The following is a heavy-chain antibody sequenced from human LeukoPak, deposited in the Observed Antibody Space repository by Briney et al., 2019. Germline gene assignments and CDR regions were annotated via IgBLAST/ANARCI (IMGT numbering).Heavy chain of an antibody. D-gene: IGHD3-22*01. CDR1: GGSISSSSYY. CDR2: MYYSGSI. V-gene: IGHV4-39*02. Sequence: PSETLSLTCTVSGGSISSSSYYWGWIRQPPGKGLEWIGSMYYSGSIYYNPSLKSRVTISVDTSKNQFSLKLSSVTAADTAVYYCARDYDSSGYSSYWGQGTLVTVSS. CDR3: ARDYDSSGYSSY. J-gene: IGHJ4*02.